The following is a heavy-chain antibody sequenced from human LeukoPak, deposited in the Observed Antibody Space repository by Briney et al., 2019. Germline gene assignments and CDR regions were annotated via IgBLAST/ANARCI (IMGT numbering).Heavy chain of an antibody. CDR2: IGTAGDT. D-gene: IGHD5-18*01. J-gene: IGHJ6*02. V-gene: IGHV3-13*01. CDR3: ARVDTADDYYGMDV. CDR1: GFTFSSYD. Sequence: GGSLRLYCAASGFTFSSYDMHWVRQATGKGLEWVSAIGTAGDTYYPGSVKGRFTISRENAKNSLYLQMNSLRAGDTAVYYCARVDTADDYYGMDVWGQGTTVTVSS.